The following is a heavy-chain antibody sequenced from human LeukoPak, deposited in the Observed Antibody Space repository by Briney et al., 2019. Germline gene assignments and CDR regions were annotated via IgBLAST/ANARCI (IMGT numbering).Heavy chain of an antibody. CDR1: GYTFTSYG. V-gene: IGHV1-18*01. D-gene: IGHD1-26*01. CDR2: ISAYNGNT. Sequence: GASVKVSCKASGYTFTSYGISWVRQAPGQGLEWMGWISAYNGNTNYAQKLQGRVTVTTDTSTSTAYMELRSLRSDDTAVYYCARDLTEYLWEPPFDYWGQGTLVTVSS. CDR3: ARDLTEYLWEPPFDY. J-gene: IGHJ4*02.